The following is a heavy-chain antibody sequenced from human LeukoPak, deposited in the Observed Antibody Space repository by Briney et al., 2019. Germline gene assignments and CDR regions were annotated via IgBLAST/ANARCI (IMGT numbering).Heavy chain of an antibody. D-gene: IGHD3-10*01. CDR2: IYHSGST. Sequence: SGTLSLTCAVSGGSISSSNWWSRVRQPPGKGLEWIGEIYHSGSTNYNPSLKSRVTISVDKSKNQFSLKLSSVTAADTAVYYCARPSKVRGVIIYAFDIWGQGTMVTVSS. V-gene: IGHV4-4*02. CDR3: ARPSKVRGVIIYAFDI. CDR1: GGSISSSNW. J-gene: IGHJ3*02.